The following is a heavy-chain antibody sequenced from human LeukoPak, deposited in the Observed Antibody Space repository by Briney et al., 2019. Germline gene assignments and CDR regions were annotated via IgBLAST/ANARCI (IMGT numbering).Heavy chain of an antibody. CDR2: IIPIFGTA. CDR1: GGTFSSYA. J-gene: IGHJ4*02. D-gene: IGHD2-2*01. CDR3: ASRLYCSNTRCRNFPFAY. Sequence: GASVKVSCKASGGTFSSYAINWVRQAPGQGLEWMGGIIPIFGTANYAQKFQDRVTITADESTSTAYMELSSLRSEDTAIYYCASRLYCSNTRCRNFPFAYWGQGTLVPVSS. V-gene: IGHV1-69*01.